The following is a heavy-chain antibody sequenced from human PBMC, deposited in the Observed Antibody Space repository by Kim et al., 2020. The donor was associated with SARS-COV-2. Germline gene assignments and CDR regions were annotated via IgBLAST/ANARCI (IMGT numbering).Heavy chain of an antibody. J-gene: IGHJ6*02. Sequence: ASVKVSCKASGYTFTSYYMHWVRQAPGQGLEWMGIINPSGGSTSYAQKFQGRVTMTRDTSTSTVYMELSSLRSEDTAVYYCARDLVVVPAKYGMDVWGQGTTVTVCS. CDR3: ARDLVVVPAKYGMDV. CDR2: INPSGGST. V-gene: IGHV1-46*01. D-gene: IGHD2-2*01. CDR1: GYTFTSYY.